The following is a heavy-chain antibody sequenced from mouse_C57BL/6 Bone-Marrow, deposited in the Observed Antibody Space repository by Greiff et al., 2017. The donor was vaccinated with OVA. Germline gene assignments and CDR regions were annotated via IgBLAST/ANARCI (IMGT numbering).Heavy chain of an antibody. V-gene: IGHV1-54*01. J-gene: IGHJ4*01. CDR2: INPGGGGP. Sequence: QVQLQQSGAELVRPGTSVKVSCKASGYAFTNYLIEWVKQRPGQGLEWIGVINPGGGGPNYNEKFKGKATLTADKSSSTASMHLSTLTSEDSSVYFCARSHYAMDYWGQGTSVTVSS. CDR3: ARSHYAMDY. CDR1: GYAFTNYL.